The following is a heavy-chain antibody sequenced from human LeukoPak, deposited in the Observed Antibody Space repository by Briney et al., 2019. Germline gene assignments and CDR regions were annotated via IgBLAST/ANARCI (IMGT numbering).Heavy chain of an antibody. Sequence: SETLSLTCTVSGGSISSYYWSWIRQPPGKGLEWIGYIYYSGSTNYNSSLKSRVTISVDTSKNQFSLKLSSVTAADTAVYYCAREYYYDSSGYYFDYWGQGTLVTVSS. V-gene: IGHV4-59*12. CDR2: IYYSGST. D-gene: IGHD3-22*01. CDR1: GGSISSYY. CDR3: AREYYYDSSGYYFDY. J-gene: IGHJ4*02.